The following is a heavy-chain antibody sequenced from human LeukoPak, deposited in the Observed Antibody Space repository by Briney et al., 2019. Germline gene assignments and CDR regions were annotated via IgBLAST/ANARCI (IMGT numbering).Heavy chain of an antibody. V-gene: IGHV4-59*01. Sequence: SETLSLTCTVAGGSISSYYWSWLRQPPGNGLEWIGYIYYSGSTNYNPSLKSRVTISVDTSKNQFSLKLSSVTAADTAVYYCARVGYYYGSGSYNPLSYWGQGTLVTVSS. CDR3: ARVGYYYGSGSYNPLSY. CDR1: GGSISSYY. J-gene: IGHJ4*02. D-gene: IGHD3-10*01. CDR2: IYYSGST.